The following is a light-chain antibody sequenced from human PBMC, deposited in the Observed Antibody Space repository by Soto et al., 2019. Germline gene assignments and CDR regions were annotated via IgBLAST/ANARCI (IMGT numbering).Light chain of an antibody. CDR3: SSYTRSNTVV. CDR2: DVN. Sequence: QSALTQPASVSGSPGQSITISCTGTSSDVGTYHYVSWYQQHPGKVPKLMIYDVNNRPSGVSNRFSGSKSGNTASLTISGLQAGDEADYYCSSYTRSNTVVFGGGTKLPS. V-gene: IGLV2-14*01. CDR1: SSDVGTYHY. J-gene: IGLJ2*01.